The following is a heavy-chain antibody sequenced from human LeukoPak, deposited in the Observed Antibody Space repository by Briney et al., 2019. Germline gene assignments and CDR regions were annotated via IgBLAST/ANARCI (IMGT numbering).Heavy chain of an antibody. D-gene: IGHD1-26*01. CDR2: ISPYHQST. CDR1: GYAFITFS. J-gene: IGHJ5*02. V-gene: IGHV1-18*01. CDR3: ARQADGFINGRLDL. Sequence: ASVKVSCEASGYAFITFSLSWVRQAPGQGLEWMGWISPYHQSTDYAESLQGRVTLTADTSTSTAYMVLKNLRSDDTAVYYCARQADGFINGRLDLWGQGTLVVVS.